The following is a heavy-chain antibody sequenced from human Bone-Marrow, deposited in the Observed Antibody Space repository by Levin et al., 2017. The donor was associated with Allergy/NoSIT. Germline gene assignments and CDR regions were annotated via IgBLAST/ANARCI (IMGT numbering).Heavy chain of an antibody. J-gene: IGHJ5*02. D-gene: IGHD1-26*01. V-gene: IGHV1-46*01. CDR2: IDPSGGDT. Sequence: ASVKVSCKASGYTLTSYYMYWVRQAPGQGLEWMGTIDPSGGDTSYAQEFQGRVTMTRDTSTSTVYMELSSLRSDDTAVYYCTRNNGGSYNWFDPWGQGTLVTVSS. CDR3: TRNNGGSYNWFDP. CDR1: GYTLTSYY.